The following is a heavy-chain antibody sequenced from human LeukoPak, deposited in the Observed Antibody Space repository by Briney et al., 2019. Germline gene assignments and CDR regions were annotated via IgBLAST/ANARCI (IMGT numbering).Heavy chain of an antibody. D-gene: IGHD2-2*01. V-gene: IGHV4-4*07. Sequence: SETLSLTCTVSGGSISSYYWSWIRRPAGKGLEWIGRIHTSGSTNYNPSLKSRVTISVDKSKNQFSLKLSSVTAADTAVYYCARGYCSSTSCYSGLPGYWGQGTLVTVSS. J-gene: IGHJ4*02. CDR1: GGSISSYY. CDR3: ARGYCSSTSCYSGLPGY. CDR2: IHTSGST.